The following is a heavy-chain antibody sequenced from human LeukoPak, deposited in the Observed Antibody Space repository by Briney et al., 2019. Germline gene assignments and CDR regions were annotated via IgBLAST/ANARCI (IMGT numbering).Heavy chain of an antibody. J-gene: IGHJ4*02. Sequence: GGSLRLSCAASGFTFSSYGMSWVRQAPGKGLEWVSAIGGREGSTYYADSVKGRFTISRDNSKTTLYVQMNSLRAEDTAVYYCAKGHYYGSGSLDYWGQGTLVTVSS. V-gene: IGHV3-23*01. CDR1: GFTFSSYG. CDR2: IGGREGST. D-gene: IGHD3-10*01. CDR3: AKGHYYGSGSLDY.